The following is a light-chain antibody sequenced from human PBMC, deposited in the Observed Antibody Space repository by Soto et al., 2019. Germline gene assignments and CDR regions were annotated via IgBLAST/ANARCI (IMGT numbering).Light chain of an antibody. J-gene: IGKJ5*01. V-gene: IGKV3-20*01. CDR3: QHDGGSPPIT. Sequence: EILLTQSPGTLSLSPGEKATLSCRVNQSLRRSHLAWYRQKPGQAPRLLIYDASNRATGIPDRVSGSGSGTDFTLTIGGLEAEDFAVYYWQHDGGSPPITFGQGTRLEIK. CDR1: QSLRRSH. CDR2: DAS.